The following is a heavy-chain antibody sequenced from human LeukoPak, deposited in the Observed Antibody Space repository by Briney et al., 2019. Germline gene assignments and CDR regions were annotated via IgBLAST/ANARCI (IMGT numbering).Heavy chain of an antibody. D-gene: IGHD2-15*01. V-gene: IGHV4-61*02. CDR3: ARDAAYIVVGGDQYYYYYYGMDV. CDR2: IYTSGST. J-gene: IGHJ6*02. Sequence: SETLSLTCTVSGGSISSGSYYWSWLRQPAGKGLEWIGRIYTSGSTNYNPSLKSRVTISVDTSKNQFSLKLSSVTAADTAVYYCARDAAYIVVGGDQYYYYYYGMDVWGQGTTVTVSS. CDR1: GGSISSGSYY.